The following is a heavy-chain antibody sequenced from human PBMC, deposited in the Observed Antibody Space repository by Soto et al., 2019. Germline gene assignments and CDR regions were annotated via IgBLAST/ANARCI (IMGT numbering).Heavy chain of an antibody. CDR3: ATSPTVRVLHPGYFDS. Sequence: GESLKISCKGSGYSFTTYWIGWVRQMPGNGLEWMGVIYPGDSDTRYSPSFQGQVTISADKSISTAYLQWSSAKASDTAMYYCATSPTVRVLHPGYFDSWGQGTLVTVSS. J-gene: IGHJ4*02. V-gene: IGHV5-51*01. CDR2: IYPGDSDT. D-gene: IGHD3-3*01. CDR1: GYSFTTYW.